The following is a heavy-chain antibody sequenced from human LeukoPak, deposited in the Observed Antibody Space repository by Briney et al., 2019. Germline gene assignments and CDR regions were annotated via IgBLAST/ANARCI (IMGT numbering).Heavy chain of an antibody. CDR3: ARRQADILTGYSWFDP. CDR2: IYYSGST. J-gene: IGHJ5*02. CDR1: GGSISNYY. V-gene: IGHV4-59*12. D-gene: IGHD3-9*01. Sequence: PSETLSLTCTVSGGSISNYYWSWIRQPPGKGLEWIGYIYYSGSTNYNPSLKSRVTMSVDTSKNQFSLKLSSVTAADTAVYYCARRQADILTGYSWFDPWGQGTLVTVSS.